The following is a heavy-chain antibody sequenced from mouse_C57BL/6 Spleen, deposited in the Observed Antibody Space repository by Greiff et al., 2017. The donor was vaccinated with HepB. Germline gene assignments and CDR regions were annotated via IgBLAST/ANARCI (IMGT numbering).Heavy chain of an antibody. CDR3: ARYYYGSSWYFDV. V-gene: IGHV2-9-1*01. Sequence: VQLVESGPGLVAPSQSLSITCTVSGFSLTSYSINWVRQRPGKGLEWLGVIWTGGGENYNSALKSGLSISKDNSKSQVILKMNSRQTDDTARYYCARYYYGSSWYFDVWGTGTTVTVAS. D-gene: IGHD1-1*01. J-gene: IGHJ1*03. CDR2: IWTGGGE. CDR1: GFSLTSYS.